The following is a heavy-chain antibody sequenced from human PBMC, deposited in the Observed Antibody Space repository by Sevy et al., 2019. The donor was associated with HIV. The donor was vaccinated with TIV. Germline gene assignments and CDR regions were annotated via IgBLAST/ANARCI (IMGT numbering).Heavy chain of an antibody. CDR1: GFTFSDFW. V-gene: IGHV3-7*01. CDR3: ARRYFDL. Sequence: GGSLRLSCKASGFTFSDFWMQWVRQAPGKGLEWVANIRQDGNEIYYGDSVKGRFTISRDNAKNALYLQMDGLRAEDTAVYYCARRYFDLWGRGTLVTVSS. CDR2: IRQDGNEI. J-gene: IGHJ4*02.